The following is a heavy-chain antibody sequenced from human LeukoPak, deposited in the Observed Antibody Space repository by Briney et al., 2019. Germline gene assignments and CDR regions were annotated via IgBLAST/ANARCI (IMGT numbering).Heavy chain of an antibody. V-gene: IGHV3-30*02. CDR1: GFTFSSYG. Sequence: GGSLRLSCAASGFTFSSYGVHWVRQAPGKGLEWVAFIRYDGSNKYYADSVKGRFTISRDNSKNTLYLQMNSLRAEDTAVYYCAKDEGNTADYWGQGTLVTVSS. CDR2: IRYDGSNK. CDR3: AKDEGNTADY. J-gene: IGHJ4*02.